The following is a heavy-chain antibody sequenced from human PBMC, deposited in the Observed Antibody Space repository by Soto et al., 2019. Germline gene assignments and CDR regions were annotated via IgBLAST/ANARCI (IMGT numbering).Heavy chain of an antibody. CDR1: GDPVSSGSYF. V-gene: IGHV4-61*03. J-gene: IGHJ6*02. CDR3: ARQGGGGSSLLGNYYHSMDV. CDR2: IYYSGST. D-gene: IGHD3-16*02. Sequence: QVQLQESGPGLVKPSETLSLTCTVSGDPVSSGSYFWTWIRQPPGKGLEWIGYIYYSGSTKYNPSLKRRITMSLDTSENLFSLKLGSVTAADTAVYYCARQGGGGSSLLGNYYHSMDVWGQGTAVTVSS.